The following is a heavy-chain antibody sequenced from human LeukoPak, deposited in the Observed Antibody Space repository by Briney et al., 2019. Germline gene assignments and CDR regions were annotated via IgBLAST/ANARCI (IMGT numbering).Heavy chain of an antibody. J-gene: IGHJ4*02. V-gene: IGHV3-7*01. Sequence: AGGSLRLSCAASGFTFSNYWMSWVRQAPGEGLEWVANIKGDGREKYYVDSVRGRFTISRDNAKNSLYLQMNSLRAEDTAVYYCARGGKNYFDYWGQGTPVTVSS. CDR1: GFTFSNYW. CDR3: ARGGKNYFDY. CDR2: IKGDGREK.